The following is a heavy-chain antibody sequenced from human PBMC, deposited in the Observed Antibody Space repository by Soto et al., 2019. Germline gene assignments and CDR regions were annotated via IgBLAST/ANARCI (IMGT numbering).Heavy chain of an antibody. CDR2: IIPIFGTA. CDR3: ARTTDDYASFDY. D-gene: IGHD4-17*01. CDR1: GGTFSSYA. V-gene: IGHV1-69*06. J-gene: IGHJ4*02. Sequence: RASVKVSCKASGGTFSSYAISWLRQAPGQGLEWMGGIIPIFGTANYAQKFQGRVTITADKSTSTAYMELSSLRSEDTAVYYCARTTDDYASFDYWGQGTLVTVSS.